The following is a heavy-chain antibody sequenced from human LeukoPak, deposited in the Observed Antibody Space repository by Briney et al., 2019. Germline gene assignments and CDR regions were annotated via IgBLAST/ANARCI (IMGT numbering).Heavy chain of an antibody. CDR3: ARSSLIYYDSSGYYWGNDAFDI. J-gene: IGHJ3*02. V-gene: IGHV3-74*01. CDR2: INSDGSST. D-gene: IGHD3-22*01. CDR1: GFTFSSYW. Sequence: GGSLRLSCAASGFTFSSYWMHWVRQAPGKGLVWVSRINSDGSSTSYADSVKGRFTISRDNAKNTLYLQMNSLRAEDTAVYYCARSSLIYYDSSGYYWGNDAFDIWGQGTMVTVSS.